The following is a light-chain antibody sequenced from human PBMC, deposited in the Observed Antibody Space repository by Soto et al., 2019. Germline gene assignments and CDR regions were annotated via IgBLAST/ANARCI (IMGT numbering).Light chain of an antibody. J-gene: IGKJ1*01. CDR2: EAS. V-gene: IGKV1-5*03. Sequence: IQMTQSLSALSAYIGDRITIPCRASQSISGWLAWYQQKPGKAPKLLIYEASRLESGVPSRISGSGSGTEFTLTISSLQPDDFATYYCHLYNSFSWTFGQGTKVDI. CDR3: HLYNSFSWT. CDR1: QSISGW.